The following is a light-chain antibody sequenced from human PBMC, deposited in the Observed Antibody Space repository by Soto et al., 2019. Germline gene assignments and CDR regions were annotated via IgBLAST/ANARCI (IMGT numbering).Light chain of an antibody. Sequence: EIVLTQSPGTLSLSPGERATLSCRASQSVSRNFLAWYQQRPGQAPKLLISGASSRAAGIPDRFSGSGSGTDFTLTISRLEAEDFALYSGQQYATSPGTFGQGTKLEIK. J-gene: IGKJ2*02. CDR3: QQYATSPGT. V-gene: IGKV3-20*01. CDR1: QSVSRNF. CDR2: GAS.